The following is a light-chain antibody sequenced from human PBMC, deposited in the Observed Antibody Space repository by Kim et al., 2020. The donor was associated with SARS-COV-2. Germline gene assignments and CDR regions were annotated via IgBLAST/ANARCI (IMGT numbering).Light chain of an antibody. CDR2: YGS. V-gene: IGLV3-21*04. CDR3: QVWDSSSDHQV. Sequence: PGQAGRFPLGGDNIGGKRVPWCQQKPGQAPLLVICYGSDRPSGIPERFSGSNSGNTATLTISRVEAGDEADYYCQVWDSSSDHQVFGGGTQLTVL. J-gene: IGLJ3*02. CDR1: NIGGKR.